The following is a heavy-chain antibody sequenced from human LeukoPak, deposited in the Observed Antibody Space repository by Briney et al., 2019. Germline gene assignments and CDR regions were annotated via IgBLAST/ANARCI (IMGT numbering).Heavy chain of an antibody. J-gene: IGHJ3*02. CDR1: GGSISSSNW. CDR3: AREMPDPHDYGDYLGAFDI. CDR2: INHSGST. Sequence: SGTLSLTCAVSGGSISSSNWWNWVRQPPGKGLEWIGEINHSGSTNYNPSLKSRVTISVDTSKNQFSLKLSSVTAADTAVYYCAREMPDPHDYGDYLGAFDIWGQGTMVTVSS. D-gene: IGHD4-17*01. V-gene: IGHV4-4*02.